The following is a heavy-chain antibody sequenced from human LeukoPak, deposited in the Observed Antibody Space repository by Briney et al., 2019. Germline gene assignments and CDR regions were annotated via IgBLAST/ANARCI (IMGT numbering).Heavy chain of an antibody. J-gene: IGHJ5*02. CDR3: ARSGSYEGYNWFDP. Sequence: SETLSLTCTVSGGSISSYYWSWIRQPPGKGLEWIGYIYYSGSTNYNPSLKSRVTISVDTSKNQFSLKLSSVTAADTAVYYCARSGSYEGYNWFDPWGQGTLVTVSS. D-gene: IGHD1-26*01. V-gene: IGHV4-59*08. CDR1: GGSISSYY. CDR2: IYYSGST.